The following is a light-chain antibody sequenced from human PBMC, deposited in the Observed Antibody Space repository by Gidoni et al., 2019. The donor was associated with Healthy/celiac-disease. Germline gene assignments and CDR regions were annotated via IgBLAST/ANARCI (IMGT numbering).Light chain of an antibody. Sequence: EIVMTQSPAALSVSPGERATLSCRASQSVSSNLAWYQQKPGQAPRLLIYGASTRATGIPARCSGSGSGTEFTLTISSLQSEDFAVYYCHQYNNWQTFGQGTKLEIK. CDR1: QSVSSN. CDR2: GAS. CDR3: HQYNNWQT. J-gene: IGKJ2*01. V-gene: IGKV3-15*01.